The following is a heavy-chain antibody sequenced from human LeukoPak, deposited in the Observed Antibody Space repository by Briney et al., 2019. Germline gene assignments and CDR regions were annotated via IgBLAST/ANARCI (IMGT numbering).Heavy chain of an antibody. V-gene: IGHV3-23*01. J-gene: IGHJ4*02. Sequence: GGSLRLSCAASGFTFSSYATSWVRQAPGKGLEWVSAISGSGGSTYYADSVKGRFTISRDNSQNTLYLQMNSLRAEDTAAYYCAANLYSSGWYGDYWGQGTLVTVSS. CDR2: ISGSGGST. CDR3: AANLYSSGWYGDY. D-gene: IGHD6-19*01. CDR1: GFTFSSYA.